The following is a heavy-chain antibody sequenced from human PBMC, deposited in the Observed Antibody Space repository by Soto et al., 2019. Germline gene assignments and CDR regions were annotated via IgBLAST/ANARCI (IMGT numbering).Heavy chain of an antibody. CDR1: GGSISSGDYY. CDR3: ARDKNSYYYDSSGPVWFDP. J-gene: IGHJ5*02. Sequence: PSETLSLTCTVSGGSISSGDYYWSWIRQPPGKGLEWIGYIYYSGSTYYNPSLKSRVTISVDTSKNQFSLKLSSVTAADTAVYYCARDKNSYYYDSSGPVWFDPWGQGTLVTV. CDR2: IYYSGST. D-gene: IGHD3-22*01. V-gene: IGHV4-30-4*01.